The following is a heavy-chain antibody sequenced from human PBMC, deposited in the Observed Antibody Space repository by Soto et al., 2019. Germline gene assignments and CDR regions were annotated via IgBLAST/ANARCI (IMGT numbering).Heavy chain of an antibody. J-gene: IGHJ5*02. CDR3: ARGRGRYSSGWSWFDP. CDR2: IFQSGST. CDR1: GGTIRSPDW. V-gene: IGHV4-4*02. Sequence: KTSETLSLTCGVSGGTIRSPDWWTWVRQPPGKGLEWIGEIFQSGSTNYTLSLESRVTISVDKSENQFSLTLTSVTAADTAVYFCARGRGRYSSGWSWFDPWGQGILVTVSS. D-gene: IGHD6-19*01.